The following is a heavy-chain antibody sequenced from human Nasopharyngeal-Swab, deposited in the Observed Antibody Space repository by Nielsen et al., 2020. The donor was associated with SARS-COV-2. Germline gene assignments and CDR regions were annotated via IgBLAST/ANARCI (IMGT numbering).Heavy chain of an antibody. CDR2: INWNGGST. CDR1: GFTFDDYG. V-gene: IGHV3-20*01. J-gene: IGHJ6*02. CDR3: AREGGYCSGGSCPYYGMDV. D-gene: IGHD2-15*01. Sequence: GGSLRLSCAASGFTFDDYGASWAPQAPGKGLEWVSGINWNGGSTGYADSVKGRFTISRDNAKNSLYLQMNSLRAEDTALYHCAREGGYCSGGSCPYYGMDVWGQGTTVTVSS.